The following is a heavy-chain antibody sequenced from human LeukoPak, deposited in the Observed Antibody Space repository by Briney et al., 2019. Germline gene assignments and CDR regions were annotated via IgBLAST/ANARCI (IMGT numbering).Heavy chain of an antibody. CDR3: ARDHNVLLWFGELGEYFQH. J-gene: IGHJ1*01. CDR1: GYTLTDYY. CDR2: INPNSGGT. D-gene: IGHD3-10*01. V-gene: IGHV1-2*02. Sequence: ASVKVSCKASGYTLTDYYMHWVRQAPGQGLEWMGWINPNSGGTNYAQKFQGRVTMTRDTSISTAYMELSRLRSDDTAVYYCARDHNVLLWFGELGEYFQHWGQGTLVTVSS.